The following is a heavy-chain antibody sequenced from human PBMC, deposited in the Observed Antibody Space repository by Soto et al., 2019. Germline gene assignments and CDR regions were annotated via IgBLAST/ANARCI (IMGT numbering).Heavy chain of an antibody. CDR1: GFTFSSYG. V-gene: IGHV3-33*01. CDR3: AREGRLNRGYSYGTRYYGMDV. J-gene: IGHJ6*02. CDR2: IWYDGSNK. Sequence: GGSLRLSCAASGFTFSSYGMHWVRQAPGKGLEWVAVIWYDGSNKYYADSVKGRFTISRDNSKNTLYLQMNSLRAEDTAVYYCAREGRLNRGYSYGTRYYGMDVWGQGTTVTVSS. D-gene: IGHD5-18*01.